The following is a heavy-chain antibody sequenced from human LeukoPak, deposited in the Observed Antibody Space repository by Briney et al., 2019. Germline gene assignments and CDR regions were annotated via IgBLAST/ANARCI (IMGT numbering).Heavy chain of an antibody. Sequence: GASVKASCKASGYTFTSYAMHWVRQAPGQRLEWIGWINAGNGNTKYSQKFQGRVTITRDKSESTAYMELRSLRSEDTAVYYCERERPRRGSYFDYWGQGTLVTVSS. D-gene: IGHD1-26*01. CDR3: ERERPRRGSYFDY. J-gene: IGHJ4*02. CDR2: INAGNGNT. V-gene: IGHV1-3*01. CDR1: GYTFTSYA.